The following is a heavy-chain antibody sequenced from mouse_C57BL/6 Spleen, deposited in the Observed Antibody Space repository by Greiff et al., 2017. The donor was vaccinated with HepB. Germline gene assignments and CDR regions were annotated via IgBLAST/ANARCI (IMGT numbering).Heavy chain of an antibody. CDR1: GFSLTSYA. D-gene: IGHD2-1*01. V-gene: IGHV2-9-1*01. CDR3: ARKALLWSHYWYFDV. J-gene: IGHJ1*03. CDR2: IWTGGGT. Sequence: VKLMESGPGLVAPSQSLSITCTVSGFSLTSYAISWVRQPPGKGLEWLGVIWTGGGTNYNSALKSRLSISKDNSKSQVFLKMNSLQTDDTARYYCARKALLWSHYWYFDVWGTGTTVTVSS.